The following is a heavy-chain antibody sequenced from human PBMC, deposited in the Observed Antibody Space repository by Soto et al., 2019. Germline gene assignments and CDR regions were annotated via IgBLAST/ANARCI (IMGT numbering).Heavy chain of an antibody. CDR2: INHSGST. V-gene: IGHV4-34*01. Sequence: PSETLSLTCAVYGGSFSGYYWSWIRQPPGKGLEWIGEINHSGSTNYNPSLKSRVTISVDTSKNQFSLRLSSVTAADTAVYYCASQLVEGFDYWGQGTLVTVS. CDR1: GGSFSGYY. CDR3: ASQLVEGFDY. J-gene: IGHJ4*02. D-gene: IGHD1-26*01.